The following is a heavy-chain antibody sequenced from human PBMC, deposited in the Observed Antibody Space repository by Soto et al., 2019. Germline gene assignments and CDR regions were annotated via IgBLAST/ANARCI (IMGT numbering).Heavy chain of an antibody. J-gene: IGHJ6*02. CDR2: IDPSDSYT. CDR3: ARHTVKDYYYYGMDV. Sequence: GESLKISCKGSGYSFTSYCISWVRQMPWKGLEWMGRIDPSDSYTNYSPSFQGHVTISADKSISTAYLQWSSLKASDTAMYYCARHTVKDYYYYGMDVWGQGTTVTV. V-gene: IGHV5-10-1*01. CDR1: GYSFTSYC. D-gene: IGHD4-4*01.